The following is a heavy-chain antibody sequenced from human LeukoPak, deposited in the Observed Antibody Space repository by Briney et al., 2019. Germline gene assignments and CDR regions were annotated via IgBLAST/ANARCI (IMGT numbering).Heavy chain of an antibody. J-gene: IGHJ3*02. V-gene: IGHV3-21*04. CDR1: GFTFSSFS. CDR3: ARGEHDAFDI. D-gene: IGHD1/OR15-1a*01. CDR2: ISSSGSYI. Sequence: PGGSLRLSCAASGFTFSSFSMNWVRQAPGKGLEWVSSISSSGSYIYFAGSVKGRFTISRDNAKNSLYLQMNSLRAEDTALYYCARGEHDAFDIWGQGTMVTVS.